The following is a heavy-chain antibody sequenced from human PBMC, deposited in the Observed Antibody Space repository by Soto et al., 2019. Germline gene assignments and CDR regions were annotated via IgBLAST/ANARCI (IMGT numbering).Heavy chain of an antibody. J-gene: IGHJ4*02. Sequence: SATLSLTCTVSVCCTTSDFWSWIRQPPGKGLEWLGYIFHSLGAKYNPSLGSRGTISLDTSKNQLSLSLRSVTAADTAIYFCVRDLNGSGDYWGQGTRVNVS. V-gene: IGHV4-59*01. CDR2: IFHSLGA. D-gene: IGHD3-10*01. CDR3: VRDLNGSGDY. CDR1: VCCTTSDF.